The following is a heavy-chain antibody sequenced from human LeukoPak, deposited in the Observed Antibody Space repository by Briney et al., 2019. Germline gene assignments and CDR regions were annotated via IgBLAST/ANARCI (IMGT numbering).Heavy chain of an antibody. J-gene: IGHJ3*02. D-gene: IGHD4-17*01. CDR1: GGSISSSSYY. V-gene: IGHV4-39*07. Sequence: SETLSLTCTVSGGSISSSSYYWGWIRQPPGKGLEWIGSIYYSGSTYYNPSLKSRVTISVDTSKNQFSLKLSSVTAADTAVYYCARDLGSTVTTGKGAFDIWGQGTMVTVSS. CDR2: IYYSGST. CDR3: ARDLGSTVTTGKGAFDI.